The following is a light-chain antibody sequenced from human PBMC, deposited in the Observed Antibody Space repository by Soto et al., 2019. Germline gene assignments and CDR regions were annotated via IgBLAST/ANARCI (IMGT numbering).Light chain of an antibody. CDR3: SSFTSTSTYVV. Sequence: QSVLTQPASVSGSPGQAITISCTGTSSDIGGYNHVSWYQQHPGKAPKLIISAVSNRPSGVSNRFSGSKSGNTASLTISGLHAEDEADYYCSSFTSTSTYVVFGGGTKLTVL. CDR1: SSDIGGYNH. V-gene: IGLV2-14*01. J-gene: IGLJ3*02. CDR2: AVS.